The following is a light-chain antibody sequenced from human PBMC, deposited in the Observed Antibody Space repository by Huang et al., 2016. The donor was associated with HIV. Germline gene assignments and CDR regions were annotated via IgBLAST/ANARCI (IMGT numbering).Light chain of an antibody. V-gene: IGKV3-20*01. CDR2: GSS. CDR3: QQYGGSALYT. J-gene: IGKJ2*01. Sequence: EIVLTQSPGTLSLSPGEGATLSCRASQSISSSYLAWYQQKPGQAPRLLIYGSSSRATGIPDRFSGSGSVTDFTLTISRLEPEDFAVYYCQQYGGSALYTFGQGTRPEIK. CDR1: QSISSSY.